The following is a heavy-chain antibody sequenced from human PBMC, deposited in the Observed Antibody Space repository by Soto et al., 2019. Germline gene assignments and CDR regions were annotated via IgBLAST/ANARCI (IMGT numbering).Heavy chain of an antibody. Sequence: GGSLRLSCAASGFTFSSYGMHWVRQAPGKGLEWVAVIWYDGSNKYYADSVKGRFTISRDNSKNTLYLQMNSLRAEDTAVYYCARPSRRISQVVFLYYMDVWGKGTTVTVSS. J-gene: IGHJ6*03. CDR2: IWYDGSNK. CDR3: ARPSRRISQVVFLYYMDV. V-gene: IGHV3-33*01. D-gene: IGHD2-15*01. CDR1: GFTFSSYG.